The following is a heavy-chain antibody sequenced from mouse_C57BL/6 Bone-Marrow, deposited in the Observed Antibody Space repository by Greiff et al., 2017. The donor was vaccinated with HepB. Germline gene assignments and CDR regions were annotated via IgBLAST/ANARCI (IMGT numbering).Heavy chain of an antibody. D-gene: IGHD2-5*01. J-gene: IGHJ4*01. CDR1: GYTFTTYP. CDR2: FHPYNDDT. Sequence: VMLVESGAELVKPGASVKMSCKASGYTFTTYPIEWMKQHHGKSLEWIGNFHPYNDDTKYNEKFKGKATLTVEKSSSTVYLELSRLTSDDSAVYDGARALIVTTGYYAMDYWGQGTSVTVSS. CDR3: ARALIVTTGYYAMDY. V-gene: IGHV1-47*01.